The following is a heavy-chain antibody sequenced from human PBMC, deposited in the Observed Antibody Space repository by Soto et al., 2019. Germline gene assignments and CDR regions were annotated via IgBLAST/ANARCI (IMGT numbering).Heavy chain of an antibody. J-gene: IGHJ5*02. CDR1: GGSISSGGYY. V-gene: IGHV4-61*08. Sequence: SETLSLTCTVSGGSISSGGYYWSWIRQHPGKGLEWIGYIYYAGTTSYNPSLKSRVSITLETSKSQFSLRLTSVTASDTAVYYCARLGAYYQSLDPWGQGTLVTVS. D-gene: IGHD2-21*01. CDR3: ARLGAYYQSLDP. CDR2: IYYAGTT.